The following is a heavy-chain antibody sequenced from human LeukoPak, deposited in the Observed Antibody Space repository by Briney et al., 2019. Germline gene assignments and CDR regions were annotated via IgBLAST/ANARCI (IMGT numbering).Heavy chain of an antibody. CDR1: GGSISSGSYY. V-gene: IGHV4-61*02. Sequence: SETLSLTCTVSGGSISSGSYYWSWIRQPAGKGLEWIGRIYTSGSTNYNPSLKSRVTISVDTSKNQFSLKLSSVTAADTAVYYCARVVRGGPNYYMDVWGKGTTVTVSS. CDR2: IYTSGST. J-gene: IGHJ6*03. CDR3: ARVVRGGPNYYMDV. D-gene: IGHD3-10*01.